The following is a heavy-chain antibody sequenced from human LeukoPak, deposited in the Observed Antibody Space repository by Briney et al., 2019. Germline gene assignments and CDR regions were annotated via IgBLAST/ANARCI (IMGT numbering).Heavy chain of an antibody. D-gene: IGHD6-13*01. CDR3: TTEPISSWYLFDY. Sequence: GGSLRLSCTTSGFTFADYAMSWFRQAPGKGLEWVGFIRSKSNGGTTHYAASVEGRFTISRDDSNSIAYLQMNSLKTEDTAVYYCTTEPISSWYLFDYWGQGTLVTVSS. J-gene: IGHJ4*02. V-gene: IGHV3-49*03. CDR1: GFTFADYA. CDR2: IRSKSNGGTT.